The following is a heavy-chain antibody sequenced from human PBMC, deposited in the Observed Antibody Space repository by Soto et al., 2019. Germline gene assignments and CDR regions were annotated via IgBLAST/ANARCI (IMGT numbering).Heavy chain of an antibody. V-gene: IGHV1-8*01. Sequence: ASVKVSCKASGYTFTSYDIIWVRQATGQGLEWMGWMNPNSGNTGYAHECQGRVTMTRNTSISTAYMELSSLTSEDTAVYYCARGDSLLDYWGQGALVTVSS. J-gene: IGHJ4*02. D-gene: IGHD3-22*01. CDR3: ARGDSLLDY. CDR1: GYTFTSYD. CDR2: MNPNSGNT.